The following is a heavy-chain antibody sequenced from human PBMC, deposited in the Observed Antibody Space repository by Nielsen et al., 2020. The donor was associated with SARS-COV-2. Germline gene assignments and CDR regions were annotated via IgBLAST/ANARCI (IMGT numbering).Heavy chain of an antibody. D-gene: IGHD3-10*01. Sequence: ASVKVSCKASGYTFTSYDINWVRQATGQGLEWMGWMNPNSGNTNYAQKLQGRVTMTTDTSTSTAYMELRSLRSDDTAVYYCARVGEGLLSYWGQGTLVTVSS. J-gene: IGHJ4*02. CDR3: ARVGEGLLSY. V-gene: IGHV1-18*01. CDR1: GYTFTSYD. CDR2: MNPNSGNT.